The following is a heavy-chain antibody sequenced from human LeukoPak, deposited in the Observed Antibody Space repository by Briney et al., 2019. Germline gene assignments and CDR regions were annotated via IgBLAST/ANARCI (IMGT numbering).Heavy chain of an antibody. CDR2: IYHDGST. J-gene: IGHJ4*02. CDR1: GGSISSSNW. CDR3: AKSGGYGLIDY. Sequence: SETLSLTCVVSGGSISSSNWWGWVRQPPGKGLEWIGEIYHDGSTNYNPSLKSRVTISIDTSKNQFSLRLNSVTAADTAMYYCAKSGGYGLIDYWGQGTRVTVSS. V-gene: IGHV4-4*02. D-gene: IGHD1-26*01.